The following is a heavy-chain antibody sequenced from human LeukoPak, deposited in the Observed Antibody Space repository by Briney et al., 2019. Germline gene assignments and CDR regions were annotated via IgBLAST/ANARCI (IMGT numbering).Heavy chain of an antibody. Sequence: SETLSLTCTVSGGSISSSSYYWGWIRQPAGKGLEWIGRIYTSGSTNYNPSLKSRVTMSVDTSKNQFSLKLSSVTAADTAVYYCARDRYSSSWYSSEGFDYWGQGTLVTVSS. CDR1: GGSISSSSYY. D-gene: IGHD6-13*01. J-gene: IGHJ4*02. V-gene: IGHV4-61*02. CDR3: ARDRYSSSWYSSEGFDY. CDR2: IYTSGST.